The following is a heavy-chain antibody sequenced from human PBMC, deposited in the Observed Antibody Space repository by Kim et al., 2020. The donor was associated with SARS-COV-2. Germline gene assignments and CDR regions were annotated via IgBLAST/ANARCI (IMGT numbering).Heavy chain of an antibody. Sequence: YYNPSRKGRITISVDRSKNQFSLKLRSVTAADTAVYYCARDIAGTYYFDYWGQGTLVTVSS. V-gene: IGHV4-30-2*01. J-gene: IGHJ4*02. CDR3: ARDIAGTYYFDY. D-gene: IGHD6-13*01.